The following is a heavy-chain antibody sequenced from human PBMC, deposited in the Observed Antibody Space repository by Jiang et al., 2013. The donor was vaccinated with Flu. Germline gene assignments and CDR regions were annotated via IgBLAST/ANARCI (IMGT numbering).Heavy chain of an antibody. V-gene: IGHV1-69*04. Sequence: GAEVKKPGSSVKVSCKASGGTFSSYAISWVRQAPGQGLEWMGRIIPILGIANYAQKFQGRVTITADKSTSTAYMELSSLRSEDTAVYYCARSSREYYYYGMDVWGQGTTVTVSS. CDR3: ARSSREYYYYGMDV. CDR1: GGTFSSYA. J-gene: IGHJ6*02. CDR2: IIPILGIA. D-gene: IGHD2/OR15-2a*01.